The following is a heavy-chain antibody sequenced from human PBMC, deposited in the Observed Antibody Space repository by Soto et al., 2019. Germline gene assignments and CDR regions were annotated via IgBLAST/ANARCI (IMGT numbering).Heavy chain of an antibody. J-gene: IGHJ6*02. CDR1: GYSFTSYW. CDR3: ARQSPIAAEGTDYYYGMDV. Sequence: GESLKISCKGSGYSFTSYWISWVRQMPGKGLEWMGRIDPSDSYTNYSPSFQGHVTISADKSISTAYLQWSSLKASDTAMYYCARQSPIAAEGTDYYYGMDVWGQGTTVTVYS. CDR2: IDPSDSYT. D-gene: IGHD6-13*01. V-gene: IGHV5-10-1*01.